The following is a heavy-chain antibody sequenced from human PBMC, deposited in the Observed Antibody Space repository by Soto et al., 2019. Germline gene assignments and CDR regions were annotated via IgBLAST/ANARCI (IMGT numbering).Heavy chain of an antibody. J-gene: IGHJ4*02. CDR3: ARDGGQLVPPDY. CDR2: ISYDGSNK. CDR1: GFTFSSYA. V-gene: IGHV3-30-3*01. Sequence: GGSLRLSCAASGFTFSSYAMHWVRQAPGKGLEWVAVISYDGSNKYYADSVKGRFTISRDNSKNTLYLQMNSLRAEDTAVYYCARDGGQLVPPDYWGQGTLVTVS. D-gene: IGHD6-6*01.